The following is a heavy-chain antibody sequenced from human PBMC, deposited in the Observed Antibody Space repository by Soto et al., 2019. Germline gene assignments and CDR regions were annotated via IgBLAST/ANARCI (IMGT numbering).Heavy chain of an antibody. Sequence: GGSLRLSRAASGFNFNTYAMSWVRQAPGKGLEWVSGISGGGGSIHYVDSVKGRFTISRDNSKNTLYLQMNSLRGEDTAVYYCAKGKSSNYVSHAFDVWGQGTMVTVSS. D-gene: IGHD3-10*02. V-gene: IGHV3-23*01. J-gene: IGHJ3*01. CDR3: AKGKSSNYVSHAFDV. CDR2: ISGGGGSI. CDR1: GFNFNTYA.